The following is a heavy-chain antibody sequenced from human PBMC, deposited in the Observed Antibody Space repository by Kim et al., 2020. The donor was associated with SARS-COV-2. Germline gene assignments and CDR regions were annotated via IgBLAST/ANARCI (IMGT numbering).Heavy chain of an antibody. CDR3: ARVYRWLQFGEIDY. Sequence: GGSLRLSCAASGFTFSSYGMHWVRQAPGKGLEWVAVIWYDGSNKYYADSVKGRFTISRDNSKNTLYLQMNSLRAEDTAVYYCARVYRWLQFGEIDYWGQGTLVTVSS. V-gene: IGHV3-33*01. CDR2: IWYDGSNK. CDR1: GFTFSSYG. J-gene: IGHJ4*02. D-gene: IGHD3-10*01.